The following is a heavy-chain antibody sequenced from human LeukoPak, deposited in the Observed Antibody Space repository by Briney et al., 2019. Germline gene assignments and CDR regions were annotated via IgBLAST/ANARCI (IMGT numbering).Heavy chain of an antibody. Sequence: KPSETLSLTCSVSGYSISSGYYWVWIRQPPGKGLEWIGSMFHSGSTYYNPSLKSRVTISLDTSNNQVSLKLNSVTAADTAVYYCARSPHCSTTRCYDMGYYFDYWAREPRSPSPQ. V-gene: IGHV4-38-2*02. CDR1: GYSISSGYY. J-gene: IGHJ4*02. D-gene: IGHD2-2*01. CDR3: ARSPHCSTTRCYDMGYYFDY. CDR2: MFHSGST.